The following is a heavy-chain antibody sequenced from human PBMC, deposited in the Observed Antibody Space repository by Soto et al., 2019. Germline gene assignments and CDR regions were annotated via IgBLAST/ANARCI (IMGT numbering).Heavy chain of an antibody. CDR2: IYTSGST. CDR3: ARGPGPGRGVPVDP. Sequence: QVQLQESGPGLVKPSETLSLTCTVSGGSISSYYWSWIRQPAGKGLEWIGRIYTSGSTNYNPSLKSRVTMSVDKSKHQFSLKLSSVTAADTAVYYCARGPGPGRGVPVDPWGQGTLVTVSS. V-gene: IGHV4-4*07. CDR1: GGSISSYY. J-gene: IGHJ5*02. D-gene: IGHD3-10*01.